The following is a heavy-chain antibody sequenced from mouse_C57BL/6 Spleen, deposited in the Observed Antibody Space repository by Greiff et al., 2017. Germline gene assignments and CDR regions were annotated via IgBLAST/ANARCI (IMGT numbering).Heavy chain of an antibody. V-gene: IGHV1-26*01. CDR1: GYTFTDYY. CDR2: INPNNGGT. J-gene: IGHJ4*01. CDR3: TRSGYSHEDYAMYY. Sequence: VQLQQSGPELVKPGASVKISCKASGYTFTDYYMNWVKQSHGKSLEWIGDINPNNGGTSYNQKFKGKATLTVDKSSSTACMEDRSLTSEDAAVYDCTRSGYSHEDYAMYYWGQETSVTVSS. D-gene: IGHD2-12*01.